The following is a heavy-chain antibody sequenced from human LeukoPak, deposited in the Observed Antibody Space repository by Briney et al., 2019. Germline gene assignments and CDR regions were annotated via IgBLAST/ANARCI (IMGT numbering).Heavy chain of an antibody. CDR1: GYTFTGYY. D-gene: IGHD2-21*02. CDR3: ARDGSYGGGDCYVDY. V-gene: IGHV1-46*01. J-gene: IGHJ4*02. Sequence: ASVKVSCKASGYTFTGYYMHWVRQAPGQGLEWMGIINPSGGSTSYAQKFQGRVTMTRDTSTSTVYMELSSLRSEDTAVYYCARDGSYGGGDCYVDYWGQGTLVTVSS. CDR2: INPSGGST.